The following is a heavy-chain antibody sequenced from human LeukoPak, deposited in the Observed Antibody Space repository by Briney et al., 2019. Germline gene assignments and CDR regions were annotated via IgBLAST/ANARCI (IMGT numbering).Heavy chain of an antibody. Sequence: ASVKVSCKASGYKFTDDYMHWVRQAPGQGLEFMGWINPDSGFTNYAQKFKGRVTMTRDTSISTAYLEVKSLTSDDTAVYYCAPTAEAYTSWWKVWGQGTLVTVSS. CDR3: APTAEAYTSWWKV. CDR1: GYKFTDDY. CDR2: INPDSGFT. V-gene: IGHV1-2*02. D-gene: IGHD3-16*01. J-gene: IGHJ4*02.